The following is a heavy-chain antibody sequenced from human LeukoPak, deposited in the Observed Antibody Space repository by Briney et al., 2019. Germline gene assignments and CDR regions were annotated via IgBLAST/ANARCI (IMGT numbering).Heavy chain of an antibody. Sequence: GGSLRLSCAASGFTFSSYWMSWVRQAPGKGLEWVANIQQDGSEKYYVDSVKGRFTISRDNSKNTLYLQMNSLRAEDTAVYYCAKDDYYSNDYWGQGTLVTVSS. CDR3: AKDDYYSNDY. V-gene: IGHV3-7*03. D-gene: IGHD3-22*01. J-gene: IGHJ4*02. CDR1: GFTFSSYW. CDR2: IQQDGSEK.